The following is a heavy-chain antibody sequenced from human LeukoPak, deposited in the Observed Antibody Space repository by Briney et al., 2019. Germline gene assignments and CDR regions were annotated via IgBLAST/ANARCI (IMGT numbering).Heavy chain of an antibody. J-gene: IGHJ3*02. D-gene: IGHD6-19*01. CDR2: IYYSGST. Sequence: SQTLSLTCTVSGGSISSGDYYWSWIRQPPGKGLEWIGYIYYSGSTYYNPSLKSRVTISVDTSKNQFSLKLSSVTAADTAVYYCARVAPRLVRLHDAFDIWGQGTMVTVSS. CDR3: ARVAPRLVRLHDAFDI. CDR1: GGSISSGDYY. V-gene: IGHV4-30-4*08.